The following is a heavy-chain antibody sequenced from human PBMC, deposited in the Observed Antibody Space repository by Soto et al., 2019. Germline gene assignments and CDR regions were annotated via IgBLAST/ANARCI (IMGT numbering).Heavy chain of an antibody. CDR2: IIPIFGTA. CDR3: AREWFVGNSRGYYFDY. J-gene: IGHJ4*02. D-gene: IGHD2-15*01. CDR1: GGTFSSNA. V-gene: IGHV1-69*01. Sequence: QVQLVQSGAEVKKPGSSVKVSCKASGGTFSSNAISWVRQAPGQGLEWMGGIIPIFGTANYAQKFQGRVTITADESTSTAYMELSSLRSEDTAVYYCAREWFVGNSRGYYFDYWGQGTLVTVSS.